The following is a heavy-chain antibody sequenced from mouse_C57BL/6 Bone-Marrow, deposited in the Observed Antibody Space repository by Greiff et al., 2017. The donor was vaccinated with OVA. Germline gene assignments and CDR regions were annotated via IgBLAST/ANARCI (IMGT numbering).Heavy chain of an antibody. Sequence: VQLQQSGAELARPGASVKLSCKASGYTFTSYGISWVKQRTGQGLEWIVEIYPRSGNTYYNEKFKGKATLTADKSSSTAYMELRSLTSEDSAVYFCARNGYYPWFAYWGQGTLVTVSA. J-gene: IGHJ3*01. CDR3: ARNGYYPWFAY. D-gene: IGHD2-3*01. CDR2: IYPRSGNT. V-gene: IGHV1-81*01. CDR1: GYTFTSYG.